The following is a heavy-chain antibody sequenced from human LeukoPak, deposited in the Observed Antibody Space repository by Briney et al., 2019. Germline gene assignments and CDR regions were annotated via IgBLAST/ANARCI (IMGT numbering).Heavy chain of an antibody. V-gene: IGHV4-34*01. D-gene: IGHD1-26*01. CDR3: ARGRPSYSGSYYRFYFQH. CDR2: INHSGST. Sequence: SETLSLTCAVSGGSFSGYYWSWIRQPPGKGLEWIGEINHSGSTNYNPSLKSRVTISVDTSKNQFSLKLSSVTAADTAVYYCARGRPSYSGSYYRFYFQHWGQGTLVTVSS. CDR1: GGSFSGYY. J-gene: IGHJ1*01.